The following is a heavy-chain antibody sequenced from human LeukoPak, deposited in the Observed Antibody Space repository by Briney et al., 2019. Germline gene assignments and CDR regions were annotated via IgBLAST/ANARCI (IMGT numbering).Heavy chain of an antibody. CDR3: SAALDY. J-gene: IGHJ4*02. V-gene: IGHV3-15*01. D-gene: IGHD2-15*01. CDR2: IKSKTDGGTT. Sequence: GGSLRLSCAASGFIFSSAWMTCVRQAPGKGLECVGRIKSKTDGGTTDYAAPVKGRFTISRDDSKNTVYLQMNSLKTEDTAVYYCSAALDYWGQGTLVTVSS. CDR1: GFIFSSAW.